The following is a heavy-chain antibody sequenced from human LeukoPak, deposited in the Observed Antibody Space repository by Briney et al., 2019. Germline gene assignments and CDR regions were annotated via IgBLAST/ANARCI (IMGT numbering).Heavy chain of an antibody. D-gene: IGHD6-19*01. V-gene: IGHV1-69*01. CDR1: GGTFSSYA. Sequence: SVKVSCKASGGTFSSYAISWVRQAPGHGLEWMGGIIPIFGTANYAQKFQGRVTITADESTSTAYMELSSLRSEDTAVYYCARVRDDGRVAVAGKEDYWGQGTLVTVSS. J-gene: IGHJ4*02. CDR3: ARVRDDGRVAVAGKEDY. CDR2: IIPIFGTA.